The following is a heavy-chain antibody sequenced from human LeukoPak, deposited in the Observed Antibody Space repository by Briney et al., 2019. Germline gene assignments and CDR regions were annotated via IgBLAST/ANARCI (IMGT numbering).Heavy chain of an antibody. CDR1: GYTFTSYD. J-gene: IGHJ6*02. Sequence: GASVKVSCKASGYTFTSYDINWVRQATGQGLEWMGWMNPNSGKTGYAQKFQGRVTMTRNTSISTAYMELSSLRSEDTAVYYCARGRSDDIVVGWGIEYGMDVWGQGTTVTVSS. CDR2: MNPNSGKT. D-gene: IGHD2-15*01. V-gene: IGHV1-8*01. CDR3: ARGRSDDIVVGWGIEYGMDV.